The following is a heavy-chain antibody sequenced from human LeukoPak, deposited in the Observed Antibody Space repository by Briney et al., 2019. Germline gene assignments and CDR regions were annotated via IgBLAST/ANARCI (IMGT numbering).Heavy chain of an antibody. D-gene: IGHD1-26*01. Sequence: PSETLSLTCSFSGDSISTYYWSWIRQSPGKGLEWIGHIYSSGNTDYNSSLKSRVTISVDTSKSQFSLRLSSVTATDTAVYYCARLRWQLVGPYFDYWGQGILVTVSS. CDR2: IYSSGNT. V-gene: IGHV4-59*01. CDR3: ARLRWQLVGPYFDY. CDR1: GDSISTYY. J-gene: IGHJ4*02.